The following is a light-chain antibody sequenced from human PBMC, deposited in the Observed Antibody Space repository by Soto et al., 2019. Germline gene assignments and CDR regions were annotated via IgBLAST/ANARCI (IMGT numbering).Light chain of an antibody. CDR1: SSNIGAGYD. CDR3: HGYDRGLRCFPYG. CDR2: GNS. J-gene: IGLJ1*01. Sequence: QSVLTQPPSVSGAPGQRVTISCTGSSSNIGAGYDVHWYQQLPGTAPKLLIYGNSNRPSGVPDRFSGSKSGTSASLAITGLQAEDEADYYCHGYDRGLRCFPYGLGTGTRVAV. V-gene: IGLV1-40*01.